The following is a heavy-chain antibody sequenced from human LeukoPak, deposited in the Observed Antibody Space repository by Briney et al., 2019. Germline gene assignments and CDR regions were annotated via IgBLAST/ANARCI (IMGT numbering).Heavy chain of an antibody. CDR3: ARGGVVVAAYDY. D-gene: IGHD2-15*01. J-gene: IGHJ4*02. Sequence: PGGSLRLSCAASGFTFSSYGMHWVRQAPGKGLEWVAVISYDGSNKYYADSVKGRFTISRDNSKNTLYLQMNSLRAEDTAVYYCARGGVVVAAYDYWGQGTLVTVSS. CDR2: ISYDGSNK. V-gene: IGHV3-30*03. CDR1: GFTFSSYG.